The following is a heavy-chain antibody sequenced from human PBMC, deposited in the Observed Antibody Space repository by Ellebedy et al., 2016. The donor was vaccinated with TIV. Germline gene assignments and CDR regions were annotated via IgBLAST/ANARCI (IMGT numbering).Heavy chain of an antibody. CDR3: ASPAVGHTTGCCRYYFDY. CDR2: IGIGGAST. D-gene: IGHD6-19*01. Sequence: GESLKISCAASGFIFSNAWMNWVRQAPGKGLEWVSSIGIGGASTYYADSVKGRFTVSRDNSRNTLFLQMNSLSVEDTAVYYCASPAVGHTTGCCRYYFDYWGLGTLVTVSS. V-gene: IGHV3-23*01. CDR1: GFIFSNAW. J-gene: IGHJ4*02.